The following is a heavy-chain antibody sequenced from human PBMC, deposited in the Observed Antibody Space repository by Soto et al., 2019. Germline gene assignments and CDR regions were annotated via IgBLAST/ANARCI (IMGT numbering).Heavy chain of an antibody. CDR2: IYYSGST. J-gene: IGHJ4*02. Sequence: QLQLQESGPGLVKPSETLSLTCTVSGGSISSSSYYWGWIRQPPGKGLEWIGSIYYSGSTYYNPSLKRRVTISVDTSKNQFSLKLSSVTAADTAVYYCARHYYGSGSYFPGYFDYWGQGTLVTVSS. CDR3: ARHYYGSGSYFPGYFDY. V-gene: IGHV4-39*01. CDR1: GGSISSSSYY. D-gene: IGHD3-10*01.